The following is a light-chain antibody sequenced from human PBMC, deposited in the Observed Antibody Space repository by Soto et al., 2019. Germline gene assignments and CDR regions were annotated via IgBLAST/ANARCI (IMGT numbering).Light chain of an antibody. CDR2: DAS. CDR3: QQYDNSLPIT. Sequence: EIVFTQSPGTLSLSPGERATLSCRARQGFRNYLAWYQQKPGQAPRLLIYDASNRATGIPARFSGSGSGTDFTLTISRLEPEDFAVYFCQQYDNSLPITFGQGTRLEI. J-gene: IGKJ5*01. CDR1: QGFRNY. V-gene: IGKV3-20*01.